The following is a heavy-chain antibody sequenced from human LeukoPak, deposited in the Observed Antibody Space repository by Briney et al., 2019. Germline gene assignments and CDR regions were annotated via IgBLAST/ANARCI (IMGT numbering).Heavy chain of an antibody. Sequence: PGGSLRLSCAAAGFTFSTYAMTWVRQAPGKGLECVSAISGSGGSTYYAGSVKGRFTISRDNSKNTLYPQMNSLRAEDTAVYYCAKRRCSAVSCPYYFDSWGQGTLVTVSS. V-gene: IGHV3-23*01. CDR1: GFTFSTYA. CDR3: AKRRCSAVSCPYYFDS. J-gene: IGHJ4*02. D-gene: IGHD2-15*01. CDR2: ISGSGGST.